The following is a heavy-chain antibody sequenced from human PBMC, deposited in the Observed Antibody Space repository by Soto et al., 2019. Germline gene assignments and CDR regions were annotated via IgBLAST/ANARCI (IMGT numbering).Heavy chain of an antibody. CDR1: GFTFSSYG. D-gene: IGHD5-18*01. CDR2: IWYDGSNK. J-gene: IGHJ4*02. CDR3: ARGEQLWSYFDY. V-gene: IGHV3-33*01. Sequence: GGSLRLSCAASGFTFSSYGMHWVRQAPCKGLEWVAVIWYDGSNKYYADSVKGRFTISRDNSKNTLYLQMNSLRAEDTAVYYCARGEQLWSYFDYWGQGTLVTVS.